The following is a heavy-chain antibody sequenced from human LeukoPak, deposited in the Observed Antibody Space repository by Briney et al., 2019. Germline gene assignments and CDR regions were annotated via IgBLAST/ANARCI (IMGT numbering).Heavy chain of an antibody. Sequence: ASVKVSCKASGYTFTDYFLHWLRQAPGQGLEWMGWIGPNNGVTNYAQKFQGKVTMTRDTSINTAYMELTSLRSDDTAVYYCARDIRPRVESFDYWGQGTLVTVSS. D-gene: IGHD2-2*01. V-gene: IGHV1-2*02. CDR2: IGPNNGVT. CDR1: GYTFTDYF. CDR3: ARDIRPRVESFDY. J-gene: IGHJ4*02.